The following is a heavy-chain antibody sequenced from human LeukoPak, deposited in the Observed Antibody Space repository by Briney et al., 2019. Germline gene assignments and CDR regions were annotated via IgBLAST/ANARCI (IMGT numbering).Heavy chain of an antibody. CDR3: AKGEPAAVRGAFDI. CDR1: GFTFSDYY. D-gene: IGHD1-14*01. Sequence: PGGSLRLSCAASGFTFSDYYMGWIRQAPGKGLQWVSYISASGDTIYYSDSVKGRFTISRDNAKNSLYLQMNSLRAEDTAVYYCAKGEPAAVRGAFDIWGQGTMVTVSS. V-gene: IGHV3-11*04. J-gene: IGHJ3*02. CDR2: ISASGDTI.